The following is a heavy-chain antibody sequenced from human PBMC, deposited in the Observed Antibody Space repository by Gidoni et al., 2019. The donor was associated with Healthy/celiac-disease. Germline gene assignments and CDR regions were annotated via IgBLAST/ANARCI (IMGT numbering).Heavy chain of an antibody. Sequence: EVQLLASGGGLVQPGGSLSLSCAASGFTFSSYAMSWVRQAPGKGLEWVSAISGSGGSTYYAGSVKGRFTISRDNSKNTLYLQMNSLRAEDTAVYYCAKDGGFSGSYQLNIWGQGTMVTVSS. J-gene: IGHJ3*02. CDR1: GFTFSSYA. V-gene: IGHV3-23*01. CDR3: AKDGGFSGSYQLNI. CDR2: ISGSGGST. D-gene: IGHD1-26*01.